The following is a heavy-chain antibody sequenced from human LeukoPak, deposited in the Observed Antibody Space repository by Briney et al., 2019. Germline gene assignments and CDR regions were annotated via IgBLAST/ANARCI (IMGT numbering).Heavy chain of an antibody. CDR2: VSGSGAST. V-gene: IGHV3-23*01. Sequence: PGGSLRLSCAASGFTFSTYAMCWVRQAPGKGLEWVSTVSGSGASTYYADSVKGRFTISRDNSKNTLYLQMSSLRAEDTAVYYCAKDDGRSSSWDFDYWGQGTLVTVSS. J-gene: IGHJ4*02. D-gene: IGHD6-13*01. CDR3: AKDDGRSSSWDFDY. CDR1: GFTFSTYA.